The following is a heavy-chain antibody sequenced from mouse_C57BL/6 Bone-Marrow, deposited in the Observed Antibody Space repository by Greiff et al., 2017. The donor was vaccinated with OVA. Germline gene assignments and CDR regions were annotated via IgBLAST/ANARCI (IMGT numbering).Heavy chain of an antibody. D-gene: IGHD1-1*01. Sequence: QVQLQQSGAELAKPGASVKLSCKASGYTFTSYWMHWVKQRPGQGLEWIGYINPSSGYTKYNQKFKDKATLTADKSSSTAYMQLSSLTYEDSAVYYWAPGSSPYYYAMDYWGQGTSVTVSS. CDR3: APGSSPYYYAMDY. CDR2: INPSSGYT. V-gene: IGHV1-7*01. CDR1: GYTFTSYW. J-gene: IGHJ4*01.